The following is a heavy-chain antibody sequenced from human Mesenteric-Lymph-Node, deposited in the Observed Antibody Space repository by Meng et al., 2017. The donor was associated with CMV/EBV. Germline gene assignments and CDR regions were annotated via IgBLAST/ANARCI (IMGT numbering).Heavy chain of an antibody. V-gene: IGHV1-18*04. Sequence: ASGYTFTSYGISWVRQAPGQGLGWMGWISAYNGNTNYAQKLQGRVTMTTDTSTSTACMELRSLRSDDTAVYYCARDGGYSGSYDFDNWGQGTLVTVSS. D-gene: IGHD1-26*01. CDR2: ISAYNGNT. J-gene: IGHJ4*02. CDR1: GYTFTSYG. CDR3: ARDGGYSGSYDFDN.